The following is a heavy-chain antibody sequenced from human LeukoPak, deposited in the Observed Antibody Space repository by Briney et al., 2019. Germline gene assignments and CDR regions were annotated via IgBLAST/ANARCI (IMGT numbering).Heavy chain of an antibody. CDR2: IDSDGSGT. Sequence: GGSLRLSCSASGLTLSGYWMHWVRQIPGKGLVWVSRIDSDGSGTSYADSVKGRFTISRDDVKNMLYLQMNSLRVEDTGLYYCSTVEHFWGQGTLVTVSS. CDR1: GLTLSGYW. V-gene: IGHV3-74*01. D-gene: IGHD1/OR15-1a*01. CDR3: STVEHF. J-gene: IGHJ4*02.